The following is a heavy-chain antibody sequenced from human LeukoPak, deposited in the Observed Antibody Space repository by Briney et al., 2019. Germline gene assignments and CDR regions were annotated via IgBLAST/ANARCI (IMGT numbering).Heavy chain of an antibody. CDR3: ARGVYLCDGSCYSADYYGVDV. V-gene: IGHV7-4-1*02. Sequence: ASVTVSCKASEYSFTNYAINWVRQAPGQGREWVGWIYTNTGEPTYDQDSPRRCVFFSDTSFDTAYLQINSLTAEDTAAYYCARGVYLCDGSCYSADYYGVDVWGQRTTVTVYS. CDR1: EYSFTNYA. D-gene: IGHD2-15*01. CDR2: IYTNTGEP. J-gene: IGHJ6*01.